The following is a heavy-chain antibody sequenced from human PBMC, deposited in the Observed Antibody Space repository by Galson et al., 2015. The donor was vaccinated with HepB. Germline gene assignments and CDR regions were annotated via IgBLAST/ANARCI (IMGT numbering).Heavy chain of an antibody. CDR2: ISHDGNKK. D-gene: IGHD2-15*01. CDR1: GFSFSSYA. V-gene: IGHV3-30*04. CDR3: ARDRRVEVVVAATLDY. J-gene: IGHJ4*02. Sequence: SLRLSCAASGFSFSSYAIHWVRRAPGKGLEWVAVISHDGNKKYYAGSVRGRFTISRDNSKNTIYIEMNRLSAEDTATYYCARDRRVEVVVAATLDYWGQGTLLTVSS.